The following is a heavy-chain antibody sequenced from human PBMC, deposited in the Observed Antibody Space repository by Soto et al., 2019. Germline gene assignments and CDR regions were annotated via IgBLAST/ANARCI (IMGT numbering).Heavy chain of an antibody. CDR3: VRDRPHNWFDP. CDR2: INNDGIGT. Sequence: EVQVVESGGGLVQPGGSLRLSCAASGFTFSNYWMQWVRQVPGKGLVWVARINNDGIGTFYADSVKARFTISRDNAKNTLYLQMNSLRGDDTAVYYCVRDRPHNWFDPWGQGTLVTVSS. J-gene: IGHJ5*02. CDR1: GFTFSNYW. V-gene: IGHV3-74*01.